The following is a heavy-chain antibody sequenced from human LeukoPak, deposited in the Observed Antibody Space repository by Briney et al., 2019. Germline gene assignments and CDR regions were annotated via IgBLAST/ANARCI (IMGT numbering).Heavy chain of an antibody. J-gene: IGHJ4*02. CDR1: GFTFSDHY. CDR3: ARESGLSAFDY. D-gene: IGHD2-15*01. V-gene: IGHV3-72*01. CDR2: TRNKANSYTT. Sequence: PGGSLRLSCAASGFTFSDHYMDWVRQAPGKGLEWVGRTRNKANSYTTEYAASVKGRFTIPRDDSKNSLYLQMNSLKTEDTAVYYCARESGLSAFDYWGQETLVTVSS.